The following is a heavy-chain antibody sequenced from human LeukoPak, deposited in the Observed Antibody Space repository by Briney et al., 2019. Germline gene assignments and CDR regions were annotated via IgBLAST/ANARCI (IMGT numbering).Heavy chain of an antibody. J-gene: IGHJ4*02. CDR2: ISRSGTTI. V-gene: IGHV3-48*03. CDR3: ARDRIAVAGTYFDY. CDR1: GFTFSSYE. D-gene: IGHD6-19*01. Sequence: PGGSLRLSCAASGFTFSSYEMNWVRQAPGKGLEWVSYISRSGTTIYYADSVKGRFTISRDNSKNTLYLQMNSLRAEDTAVYYCARDRIAVAGTYFDYWGQGTLVTVSS.